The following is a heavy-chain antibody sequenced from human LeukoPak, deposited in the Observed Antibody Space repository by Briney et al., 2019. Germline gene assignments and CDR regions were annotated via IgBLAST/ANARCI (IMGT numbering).Heavy chain of an antibody. J-gene: IGHJ4*02. CDR2: IYTSGII. Sequence: PSETLSLTCTVSGDSISSYYWSWIRQPAGKGLEWIGRIYTSGIINYNPSLKSRLTMSIDTSKNQFSLKLSSVTAADTAVYYCARRSMVRGVIIFDYWGQGTLVTVSS. CDR1: GDSISSYY. V-gene: IGHV4-4*07. D-gene: IGHD3-10*01. CDR3: ARRSMVRGVIIFDY.